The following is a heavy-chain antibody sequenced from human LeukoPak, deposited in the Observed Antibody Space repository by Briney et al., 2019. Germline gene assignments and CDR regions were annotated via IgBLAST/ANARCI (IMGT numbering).Heavy chain of an antibody. CDR2: IYHSGST. Sequence: PSETLSLTCTVSGYSISSGYYWGWIRQPPGKGLEWIGSIYHSGSTYYNPSLKSRVTISVDTSKNQFSLKLSSVTAADTAVYYCARDEDFDPYYYYGMDVWGQGTTVTVSS. CDR1: GYSISSGYY. J-gene: IGHJ6*02. V-gene: IGHV4-38-2*02. CDR3: ARDEDFDPYYYYGMDV. D-gene: IGHD3-9*01.